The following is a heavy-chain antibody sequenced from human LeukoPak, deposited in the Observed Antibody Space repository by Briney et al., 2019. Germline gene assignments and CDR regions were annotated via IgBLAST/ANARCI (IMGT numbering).Heavy chain of an antibody. D-gene: IGHD5-12*01. CDR3: AKEADSSGYGANFDY. CDR2: ISYDGSTK. J-gene: IGHJ4*02. CDR1: GFTFSSYG. V-gene: IGHV3-30*18. Sequence: GRSLRLSCAASGFTFSSYGMQWVRQAPGEGLEWVAVISYDGSTKYYGDTVKGRFTISRDNSENTLYLQMDSLRTEDTAVYYCAKEADSSGYGANFDYWGQGTLVTVFS.